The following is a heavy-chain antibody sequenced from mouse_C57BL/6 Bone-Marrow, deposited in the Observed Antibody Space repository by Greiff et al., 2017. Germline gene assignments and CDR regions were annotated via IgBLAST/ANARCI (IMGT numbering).Heavy chain of an antibody. CDR2: IHPNSGST. Sequence: VQLKQPGAELVKPGASVKLSCKASGYTFTSYWMHWVKQRPGQGLEWIGMIHPNSGSTNYNEKFKSKATLTVDKSSSTAYMQLSSLTSEDSAVYYCARSPPYYGSSYPYYFDYWGQGTTLTVSS. CDR1: GYTFTSYW. D-gene: IGHD1-1*01. V-gene: IGHV1-64*01. J-gene: IGHJ2*01. CDR3: ARSPPYYGSSYPYYFDY.